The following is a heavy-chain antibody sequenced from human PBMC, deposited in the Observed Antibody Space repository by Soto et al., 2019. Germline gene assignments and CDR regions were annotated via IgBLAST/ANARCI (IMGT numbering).Heavy chain of an antibody. J-gene: IGHJ6*03. CDR1: GGSISSYY. CDR3: AKLQYRNSYYYYYYMDV. V-gene: IGHV4-59*08. CDR2: IYYSGST. Sequence: PSETLSLTCTVSGGSISSYYWSWIRQPPGKGLEWIGYIYYSGSTNYNPSLKSRVTISVDTSKNQFSLKLSSVTAADTAVYYCAKLQYRNSYYYYYYMDVWGKGTTVTVSS. D-gene: IGHD4-4*01.